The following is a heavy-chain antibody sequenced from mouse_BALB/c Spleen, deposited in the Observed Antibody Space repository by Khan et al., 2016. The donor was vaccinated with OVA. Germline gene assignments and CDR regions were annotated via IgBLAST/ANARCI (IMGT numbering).Heavy chain of an antibody. CDR1: GDSITTGY. CDR2: IIYTGYT. D-gene: IGHD2-14*01. Sequence: EVQLQESGPSLVKPSQTLSLTCSVTGDSITTGYWNWIRKFPGKKLEYMGYIIYTGYTYYNPPLKSRISITRHTSNNQYYLQLNAVTDEDTATYYCARSTYRYAFVYWGQGTLVTVSA. J-gene: IGHJ3*01. CDR3: ARSTYRYAFVY. V-gene: IGHV3-8*02.